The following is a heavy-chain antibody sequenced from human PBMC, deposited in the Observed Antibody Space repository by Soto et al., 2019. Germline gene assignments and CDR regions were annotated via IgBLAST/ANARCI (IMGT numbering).Heavy chain of an antibody. CDR1: GFTFSSYA. D-gene: IGHD6-13*01. J-gene: IGHJ4*02. Sequence: GGSLRLSCAASGFTFSSYAMHWVRQAPGKGLEWVAVISYDGSNKYYADSVKGRFTISRDNSKNTLYLQKNSPRAEETAGYYCARDRQRAYSSSWYDGVDYWGQGTLVTVSS. CDR3: ARDRQRAYSSSWYDGVDY. V-gene: IGHV3-30-3*01. CDR2: ISYDGSNK.